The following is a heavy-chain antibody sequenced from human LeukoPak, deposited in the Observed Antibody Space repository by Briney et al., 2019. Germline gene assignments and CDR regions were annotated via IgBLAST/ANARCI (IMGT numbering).Heavy chain of an antibody. CDR3: ARARIEVRFLEWLPRSRYYGMDV. CDR2: INPNSGGT. Sequence: ASVQVSCKASGSPFTGYYMHWVRQAPGQGLEWMGRINPNSGGTNYAQKFQGRVTMTRDTSISTAYMELSRLRSDDTAVYYCARARIEVRFLEWLPRSRYYGMDVWGQGTTVTVSS. CDR1: GSPFTGYY. V-gene: IGHV1-2*06. J-gene: IGHJ6*02. D-gene: IGHD3-3*01.